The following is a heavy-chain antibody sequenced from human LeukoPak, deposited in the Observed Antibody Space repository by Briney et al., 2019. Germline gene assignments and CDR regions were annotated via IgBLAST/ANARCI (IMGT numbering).Heavy chain of an antibody. D-gene: IGHD2-15*01. CDR1: GYTFTDYY. V-gene: IGHV1-2*02. CDR2: INPNSGDT. CDR3: AGEYCSGGSCRQGFDY. Sequence: GASVKLSCKASGYTFTDYYMHWVRQAPGHGLKWMGWINPNSGDTNHAQNFQGRVTLTRDTSISTAYMELSSLRSDDSAVYYCAGEYCSGGSCRQGFDYWGQGTLVTVSS. J-gene: IGHJ4*02.